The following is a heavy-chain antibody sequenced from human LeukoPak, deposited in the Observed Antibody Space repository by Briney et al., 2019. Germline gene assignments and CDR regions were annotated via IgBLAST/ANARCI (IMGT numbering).Heavy chain of an antibody. J-gene: IGHJ3*02. CDR2: IYYTGST. D-gene: IGHD5-12*01. V-gene: IGHV4-39*07. Sequence: SETLSLTCTVSSGSISSSTYYWGWIRQPPGKGLEWIGTIYYTGSTYYNPSLKSRVTISVDTSKNQFSLKLSSVTAADTAVYYCARDKDSGYAEDAFDIWGQGTMVTVSS. CDR1: SGSISSSTYY. CDR3: ARDKDSGYAEDAFDI.